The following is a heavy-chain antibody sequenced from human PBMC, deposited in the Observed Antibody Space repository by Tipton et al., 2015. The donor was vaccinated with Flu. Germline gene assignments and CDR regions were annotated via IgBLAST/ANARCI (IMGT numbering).Heavy chain of an antibody. Sequence: LRLSCTVSGGSISNDYWSWSRQPPGKGLEWIGSIYHTGNSNYNPSLKSRVTISVDTSKNQFSLKLRSVTAADTAVYYCARQPSYETFGLFLPGWFDPWCQGPRVTVAS. D-gene: IGHD3/OR15-3a*01. CDR2: IYHTGNS. J-gene: IGHJ5*02. CDR1: GGSISNDY. V-gene: IGHV4-59*08. CDR3: ARQPSYETFGLFLPGWFDP.